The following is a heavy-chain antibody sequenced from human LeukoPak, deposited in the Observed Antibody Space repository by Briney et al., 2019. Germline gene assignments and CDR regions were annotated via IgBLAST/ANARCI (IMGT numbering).Heavy chain of an antibody. CDR1: GFTFGDYA. D-gene: IGHD2-15*01. CDR3: TRAGRYCSGGSCYSFY. Sequence: GGSLRLSCTASGFTFGDYAMSWFRQAPGEGLEWVGFIRSKAHGGTTEYAASVKGRFTISSDDSKSIAYLQMDSLKTEDTAVYYCTRAGRYCSGGSCYSFYWGQGTLVTVSS. V-gene: IGHV3-49*03. J-gene: IGHJ4*02. CDR2: IRSKAHGGTT.